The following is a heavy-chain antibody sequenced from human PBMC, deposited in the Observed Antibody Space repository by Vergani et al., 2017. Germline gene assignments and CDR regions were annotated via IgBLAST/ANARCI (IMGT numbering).Heavy chain of an antibody. Sequence: VQLLESGGGLVQPGGSLRLSCAASGFTFSSYAMSWVRQAPGKGLEWVAVIWYDGSNKYYADSVKGRFTISRDNSKNTLYLQMNSLRAEDTAVYYCAREGSLAAADYYYYGMDVWGQGTTVTVSS. V-gene: IGHV3-33*08. CDR1: GFTFSSYA. CDR2: IWYDGSNK. D-gene: IGHD6-13*01. CDR3: AREGSLAAADYYYYGMDV. J-gene: IGHJ6*02.